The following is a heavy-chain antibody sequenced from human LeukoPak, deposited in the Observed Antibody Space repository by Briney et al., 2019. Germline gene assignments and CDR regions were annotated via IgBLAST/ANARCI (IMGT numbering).Heavy chain of an antibody. Sequence: GGSLRLSCAASGFTFSSYSMNWVRQAPGKGLEWVSYISSSSSTIYYADSVKGRFTISRDNAKNSLYLQMNSLRAEDTAVYYCARDGASRIAAAGDLDYWGQGTLVTVSS. J-gene: IGHJ4*02. V-gene: IGHV3-48*04. CDR1: GFTFSSYS. D-gene: IGHD6-13*01. CDR2: ISSSSSTI. CDR3: ARDGASRIAAAGDLDY.